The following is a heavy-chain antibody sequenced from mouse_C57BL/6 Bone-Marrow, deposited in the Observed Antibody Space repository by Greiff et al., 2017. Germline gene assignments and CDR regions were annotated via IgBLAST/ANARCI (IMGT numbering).Heavy chain of an antibody. V-gene: IGHV1-82*01. J-gene: IGHJ3*01. D-gene: IGHD1-1*01. Sequence: QVQLKESGPDLVKPGASVKISCKASGYAFSSSWMNWVQQRPGKGLEWIGRIYPGDGYTNYNGKFKGKATLSADNSSSTAYMQLSILTSEDSAVYFCARSGYYGRSSLFAYWGQGTLVTVSA. CDR1: GYAFSSSW. CDR3: ARSGYYGRSSLFAY. CDR2: IYPGDGYT.